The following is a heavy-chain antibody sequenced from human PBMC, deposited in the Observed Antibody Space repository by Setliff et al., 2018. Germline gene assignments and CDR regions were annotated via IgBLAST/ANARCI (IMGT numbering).Heavy chain of an antibody. Sequence: VASVKVSCKASGDTFSTYALSWVRQAPGQGLEWMGGVIPLLETTKYAQKFQGRVTITADKSTSTGYMELRGLRSDDTAIYYCAISSLSICTDGTCPNAFDVWGEGTLVTVSS. D-gene: IGHD2-2*01. CDR2: VIPLLETT. CDR3: AISSLSICTDGTCPNAFDV. J-gene: IGHJ3*01. CDR1: GDTFSTYA. V-gene: IGHV1-69*06.